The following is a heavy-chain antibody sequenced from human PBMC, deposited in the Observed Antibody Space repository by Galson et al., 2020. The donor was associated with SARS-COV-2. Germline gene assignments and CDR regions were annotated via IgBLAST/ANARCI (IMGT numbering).Heavy chain of an antibody. CDR2: ISYDESNK. CDR3: AKAGPAWNY. V-gene: IGHV3-30*18. J-gene: IGHJ4*02. Sequence: TGGSLRLSCEASGFTFRSYGMHWVRQAPGKGLEWVAVISYDESNKYYADYVKGRFTISRDNSKNTLYLQMNSLRAEDTAVYYCAKAGPAWNYWGQGTLVTVSS. CDR1: GFTFRSYG.